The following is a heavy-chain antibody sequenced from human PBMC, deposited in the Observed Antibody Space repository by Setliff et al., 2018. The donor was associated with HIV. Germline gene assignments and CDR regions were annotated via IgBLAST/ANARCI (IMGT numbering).Heavy chain of an antibody. CDR2: VNRDGSST. CDR1: GFTFDRFW. J-gene: IGHJ4*03. D-gene: IGHD5-12*01. V-gene: IGHV3-74*01. Sequence: GGSLRLSCAASGFTFDRFWMHWVRQAPGKGLVWVSRVNRDGSSTTYADSVKDRFTVSRDNAKNTLYLQMNSLRAEDTGVYYCHSGYDTEEQSYFDYWGQGTTVTVSS. CDR3: HSGYDTEEQSYFDY.